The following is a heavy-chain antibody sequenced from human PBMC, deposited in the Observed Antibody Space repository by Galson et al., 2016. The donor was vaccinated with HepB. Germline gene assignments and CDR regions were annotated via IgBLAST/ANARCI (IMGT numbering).Heavy chain of an antibody. V-gene: IGHV3-74*01. CDR3: ARVRSGWYFDI. D-gene: IGHD6-19*01. CDR1: GFTFSSYW. J-gene: IGHJ3*02. CDR2: INSDGSST. Sequence: SLRLSCAASGFTFSSYWMHWVRQAPGRGLVWVSRINSDGSSTSYANSVKGRFTTSRDNAKNTLYLQMNSLRAEDTAVYYCARVRSGWYFDIWGQGTMVTVSS.